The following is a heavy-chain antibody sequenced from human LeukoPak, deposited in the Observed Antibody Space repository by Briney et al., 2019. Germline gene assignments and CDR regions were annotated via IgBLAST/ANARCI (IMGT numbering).Heavy chain of an antibody. Sequence: SETLSLTCTVSGASISNYYWTWIRQPPGKGLEWIGYYYYGGSTEYNPSLKSRVTISVDTFKNQVSLKLSSVTAADTAVYYCASRYGSGSYGFDFWGQGTLVTVSS. J-gene: IGHJ4*02. CDR2: YYYGGST. CDR1: GASISNYY. CDR3: ASRYGSGSYGFDF. V-gene: IGHV4-59*01. D-gene: IGHD3-10*01.